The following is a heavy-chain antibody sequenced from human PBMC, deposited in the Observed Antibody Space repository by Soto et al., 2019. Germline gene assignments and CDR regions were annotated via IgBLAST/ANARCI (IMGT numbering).Heavy chain of an antibody. J-gene: IGHJ4*02. Sequence: QVQLVQSGAEVKKPGASVKVSCKASGYTFTSYAMHWVRQAPGQRLEWMGWINAGNGNTKYSQKFQGRVTITRDTSASTAYMELSSLRSEDTAVYYCARVDWSGYYKGRTSYVDYWGQGTLVTVSS. CDR3: ARVDWSGYYKGRTSYVDY. CDR2: INAGNGNT. D-gene: IGHD3-3*01. CDR1: GYTFTSYA. V-gene: IGHV1-3*01.